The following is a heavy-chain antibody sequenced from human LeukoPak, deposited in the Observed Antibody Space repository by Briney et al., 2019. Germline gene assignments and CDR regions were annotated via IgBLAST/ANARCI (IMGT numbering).Heavy chain of an antibody. CDR3: ARGTRYQRIFGHWFDP. V-gene: IGHV4-59*01. J-gene: IGHJ5*02. D-gene: IGHD2-15*01. CDR1: GGSISSYY. CDR2: IYYSGST. Sequence: SETLSLTCTVSGGSISSYYWSWIRQPPGKGLEWIGYIYYSGSTNYNPSLKSRVTISVDTSKNQFSLKLSSVTAADTAVYYCARGTRYQRIFGHWFDPWGQGTLVTVSS.